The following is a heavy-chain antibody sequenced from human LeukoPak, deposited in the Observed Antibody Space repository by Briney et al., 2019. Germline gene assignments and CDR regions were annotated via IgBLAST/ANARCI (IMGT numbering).Heavy chain of an antibody. CDR3: ATLPWGHEPFDC. Sequence: GGSLRLSCAASGFTFSSYAMSWVRQAPGKGLERVSGISGSGGSTYYADSVKGRFTISRDNSKNTLHVQMNSLRAEDTAVYYCATLPWGHEPFDCWGQGTLVTVPS. J-gene: IGHJ4*02. CDR2: ISGSGGST. CDR1: GFTFSSYA. D-gene: IGHD4-23*01. V-gene: IGHV3-23*01.